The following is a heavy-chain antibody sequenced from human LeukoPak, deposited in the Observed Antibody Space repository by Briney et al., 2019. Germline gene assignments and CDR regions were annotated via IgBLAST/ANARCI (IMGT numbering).Heavy chain of an antibody. CDR3: ARHTRGVDTALVHDAFDI. CDR1: GYRFTNYW. D-gene: IGHD5-18*01. Sequence: GESLKISCKSSGYRFTNYWIGWVRQMPGKGLECMGIIYPDDSDIRYSPSFQGQVTISADKSVSTAYLQWSSLKASDTAMYYCARHTRGVDTALVHDAFDIWGQGTMVTVSS. V-gene: IGHV5-51*01. CDR2: IYPDDSDI. J-gene: IGHJ3*02.